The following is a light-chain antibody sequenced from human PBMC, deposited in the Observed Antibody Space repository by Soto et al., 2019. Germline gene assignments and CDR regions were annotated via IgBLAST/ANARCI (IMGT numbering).Light chain of an antibody. J-gene: IGKJ1*01. Sequence: EIVMTQSLATLSVSPGERATLSCRASQSVSNNLAWYQKKPGQAPRLLIYGASTRATGIPARFSGSWSGTEFTLTISSLQSEDFAVYYCQQYNNWCTFGQGTKVEIK. CDR1: QSVSNN. CDR3: QQYNNWCT. CDR2: GAS. V-gene: IGKV3-15*01.